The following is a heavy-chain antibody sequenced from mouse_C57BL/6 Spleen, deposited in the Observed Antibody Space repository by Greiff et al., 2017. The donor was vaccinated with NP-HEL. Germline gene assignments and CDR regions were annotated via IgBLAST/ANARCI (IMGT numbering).Heavy chain of an antibody. Sequence: EVKLVESEGGLVQPGSSMKLSCTASGFTFSDYYMAWVRQVPEKGLEWVANINYDGSSTYYLDSLKSRFIISRDNAKNILYLQMSSLKSEDTATYYCARGGVYYGNRYYAMDYWGQGTSVTVSS. V-gene: IGHV5-16*01. CDR1: GFTFSDYY. J-gene: IGHJ4*01. CDR2: INYDGSST. D-gene: IGHD2-1*01. CDR3: ARGGVYYGNRYYAMDY.